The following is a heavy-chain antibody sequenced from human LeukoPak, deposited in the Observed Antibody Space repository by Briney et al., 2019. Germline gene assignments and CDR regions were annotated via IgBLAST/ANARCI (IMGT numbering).Heavy chain of an antibody. CDR3: ARDRGVDYYDSSGGEVIDY. CDR2: ISSSSSTI. D-gene: IGHD3-22*01. Sequence: PGGSLRLSCAASGFTFSSYSMNWVRQAPGKGVEWGSYISSSSSTIYYADSVKGRFTISRENANNSLYLQMNSLRAEDTAVYYCARDRGVDYYDSSGGEVIDYWGQGTLVTVSS. J-gene: IGHJ4*02. V-gene: IGHV3-48*01. CDR1: GFTFSSYS.